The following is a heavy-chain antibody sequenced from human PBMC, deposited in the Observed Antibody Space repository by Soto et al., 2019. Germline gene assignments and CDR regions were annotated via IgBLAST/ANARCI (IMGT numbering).Heavy chain of an antibody. D-gene: IGHD1-26*01. CDR3: AKDPLRGGSYYFFYFDY. CDR1: GFTFSSYA. J-gene: IGHJ4*02. CDR2: ISGSGRST. Sequence: GGSLRLSCAASGFTFSSYAMNWVRQAPGKSLEWVSAISGSGRSTYYADSVKGRFTISRDNSRNTLYLQMNSPRAEDTAVYFCAKDPLRGGSYYFFYFDYWGPGTLVTVSS. V-gene: IGHV3-23*01.